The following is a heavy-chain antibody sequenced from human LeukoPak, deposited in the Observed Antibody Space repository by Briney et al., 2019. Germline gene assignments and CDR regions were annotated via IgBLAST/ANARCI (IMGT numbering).Heavy chain of an antibody. J-gene: IGHJ4*02. CDR2: INTNTGNP. D-gene: IGHD6-19*01. CDR1: GYTFTSYA. V-gene: IGHV7-4-1*02. CDR3: ARDGEGQWLSQFDY. Sequence: ASVKVSCKASGYTFTSYAMNWVRQAPGQGLEWMGWINTNTGNPTYAQGFTGRFVFSLDTSVSTAYLQISSLKAEDTAVYYCARDGEGQWLSQFDYWGQGTLVTVSS.